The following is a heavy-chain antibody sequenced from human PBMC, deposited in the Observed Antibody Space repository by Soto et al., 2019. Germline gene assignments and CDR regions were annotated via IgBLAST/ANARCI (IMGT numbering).Heavy chain of an antibody. CDR1: GFTFSSYA. J-gene: IGHJ6*02. D-gene: IGHD6-13*01. CDR3: AKGTGAAAERYGMDV. Sequence: EVQLLESGGSLVQPGGSLRLSCAASGFTFSSYAMSWVRQAPGKGLEWVSAISGSGGSTYYADSVKGRFTISRDNSKNTLYLQMSSLRAEDTAVYYCAKGTGAAAERYGMDVWGQGTTVTVSS. V-gene: IGHV3-23*01. CDR2: ISGSGGST.